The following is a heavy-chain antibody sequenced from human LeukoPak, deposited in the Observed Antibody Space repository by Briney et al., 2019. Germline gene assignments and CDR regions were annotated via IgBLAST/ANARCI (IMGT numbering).Heavy chain of an antibody. V-gene: IGHV3-23*01. D-gene: IGHD6-13*01. Sequence: GGSLRLSCAASGFTFSSYAMSWVRQAPGKGLEWVSAISGSGGSTYYADSVKGRFTISRDNSNNTLYLQMNSLRAEDTAVYYCAKVFAEQQLVERGLDAFDIWGQGTMVTVSS. CDR1: GFTFSSYA. CDR2: ISGSGGST. J-gene: IGHJ3*02. CDR3: AKVFAEQQLVERGLDAFDI.